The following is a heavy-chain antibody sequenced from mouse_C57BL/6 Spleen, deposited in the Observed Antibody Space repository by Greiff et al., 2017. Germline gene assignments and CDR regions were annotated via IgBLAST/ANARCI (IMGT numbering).Heavy chain of an antibody. CDR3: ARRRRDDMDD. CDR1: GYTFTSYW. CDR2: IDPSDSYT. Sequence: QVQLQQPGAELVMPGASVKLSCKASGYTFTSYWMHWVKQRPGQGLEWIGEIDPSDSYTNYNQKFKGKSTLTVDKSSSTAYMQLSSLTSEDSAVYYCARRRRDDMDDWGQGTSVTAAS. V-gene: IGHV1-69*01. J-gene: IGHJ4*01.